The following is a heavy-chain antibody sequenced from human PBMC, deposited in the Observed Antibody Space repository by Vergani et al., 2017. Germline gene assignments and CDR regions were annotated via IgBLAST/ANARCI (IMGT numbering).Heavy chain of an antibody. V-gene: IGHV3-30*03. D-gene: IGHD2-15*01. Sequence: QVQLVESGGGVVQPGRSLRLSCAASGFTFRNYGMHWVRQAPGKGLEWAAFVSNDGGTKYYADSVKGRFTISRHNSKNTLYLQMNSLRAEDTAVYYCAREAGPTTYCSGGSCYREPYYYYYYMDVWGKGTTVTVSS. CDR2: VSNDGGTK. CDR1: GFTFRNYG. CDR3: AREAGPTTYCSGGSCYREPYYYYYYMDV. J-gene: IGHJ6*03.